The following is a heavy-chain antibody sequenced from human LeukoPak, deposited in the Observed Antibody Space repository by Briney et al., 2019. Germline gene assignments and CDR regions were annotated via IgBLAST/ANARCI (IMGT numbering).Heavy chain of an antibody. D-gene: IGHD5-18*01. CDR3: ARHSRRYIYGVDY. CDR1: GGSISSYY. J-gene: IGHJ4*02. CDR2: IYYSGST. Sequence: SETLSLTCTVSGGSISSYYWSWIRQPPGKGLEWIGYIYYSGSTNYNPSLKNRVTISVDTSKNQFSLKLTSVTSADTAVYYCARHSRRYIYGVDYWGQGTLVTVSS. V-gene: IGHV4-59*01.